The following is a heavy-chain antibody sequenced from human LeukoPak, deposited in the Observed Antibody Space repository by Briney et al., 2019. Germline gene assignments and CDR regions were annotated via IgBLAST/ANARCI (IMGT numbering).Heavy chain of an antibody. CDR3: ARINTGPLGAFDI. Sequence: ESGPALVKPTQTLTLTSTSAWLPISTSGMCVSWLRQPPGKALGCLARIDWDDDKYYSTSLKTSLTISKDTTKNVVVLTMTNMDPVDTATYYCARINTGPLGAFDIWGQGTMVTVSS. V-gene: IGHV2-70*11. D-gene: IGHD7-27*01. CDR1: WLPISTSGMC. CDR2: IDWDDDK. J-gene: IGHJ3*02.